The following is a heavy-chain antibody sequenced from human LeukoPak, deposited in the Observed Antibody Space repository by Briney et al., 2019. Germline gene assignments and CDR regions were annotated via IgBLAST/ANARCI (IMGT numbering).Heavy chain of an antibody. CDR3: ARAGGWFNYYYGMDV. Sequence: SETLSLTCTVSGGSISSSNWWSWVRQSPGKGLEWIGEIYYSGSTNYNPSLKSRVTISVDKSKNQFSLKLSSVTAADTAVYYCARAGGWFNYYYGMDVWGQGTTVTVSS. D-gene: IGHD6-19*01. CDR1: GGSISSSNW. J-gene: IGHJ6*02. V-gene: IGHV4-4*02. CDR2: IYYSGST.